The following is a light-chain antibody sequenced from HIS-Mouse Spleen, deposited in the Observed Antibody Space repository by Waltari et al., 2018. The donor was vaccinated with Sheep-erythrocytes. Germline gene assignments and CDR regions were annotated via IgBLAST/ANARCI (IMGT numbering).Light chain of an antibody. CDR2: DVS. Sequence: QSALTQPRSVSGSPGQSVTISFTGTSSHVGGYNYVLWYQQHPGKAPKLMIYDVSKRPSGVPDRFSGSKSGNTASLTISGLQAEDEADYYCCSYAGSYNHVFATGTKVTVL. V-gene: IGLV2-11*01. CDR1: SSHVGGYNY. J-gene: IGLJ1*01. CDR3: CSYAGSYNHV.